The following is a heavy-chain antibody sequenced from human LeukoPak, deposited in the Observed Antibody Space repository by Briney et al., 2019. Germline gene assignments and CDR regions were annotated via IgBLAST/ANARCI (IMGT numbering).Heavy chain of an antibody. Sequence: GGSLRLSCVASGFSFSSYWMSWVRQVPGKGLEWVANIKQDGSEKYYVDSVKGRFTIYRDNAKNSVYLQMNSLRAEDTAVYYCARAGQWPAPQQIDYWGQGTLVTVSS. CDR2: IKQDGSEK. CDR3: ARAGQWPAPQQIDY. CDR1: GFSFSSYW. V-gene: IGHV3-7*01. D-gene: IGHD6-19*01. J-gene: IGHJ4*02.